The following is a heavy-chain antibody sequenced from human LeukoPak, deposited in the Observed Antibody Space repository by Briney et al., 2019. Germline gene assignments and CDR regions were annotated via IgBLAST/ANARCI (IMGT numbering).Heavy chain of an antibody. J-gene: IGHJ4*02. CDR3: AGNYELFFDY. D-gene: IGHD1-7*01. CDR2: ISYDGSNK. V-gene: IGHV3-30*03. Sequence: PGGSLRLSCAASGFTFSSYGMHWVRQAPGKGLEWVAVISYDGSNKYYADSVKGRFTISRDNSKNTLYLQMNSLRAEDTAVYYCAGNYELFFDYWGQGTLVTVSS. CDR1: GFTFSSYG.